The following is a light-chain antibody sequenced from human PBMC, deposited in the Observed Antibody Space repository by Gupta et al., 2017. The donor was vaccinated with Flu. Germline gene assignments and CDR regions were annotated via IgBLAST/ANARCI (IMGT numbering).Light chain of an antibody. V-gene: IGLV1-44*01. CDR3: AARDDNKNRWV. CDR1: ISVVGGNN. Sequence: VNIPCSGSISVVGGNNIHCYHPLPGSAHNLLLHSNNLRTSGAPARFSGSKYGSTAALTNIGLQAEGGADYYCAARDDNKNRWVFGGGTKLTVL. CDR2: SNN. J-gene: IGLJ3*02.